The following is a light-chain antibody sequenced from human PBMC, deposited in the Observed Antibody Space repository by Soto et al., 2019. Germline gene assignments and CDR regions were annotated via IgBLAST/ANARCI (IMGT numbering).Light chain of an antibody. Sequence: SSELTQPPSVSVSPGQTATITCSGDKLGDKYACWYQQKPGQSPVLVIYQDTKRPSGIPERFSGSNSGNTATLTISGTQAMDEADYYCQVWDSSTAWVFGGGTQLTVL. V-gene: IGLV3-1*01. CDR2: QDT. CDR1: KLGDKY. CDR3: QVWDSSTAWV. J-gene: IGLJ2*01.